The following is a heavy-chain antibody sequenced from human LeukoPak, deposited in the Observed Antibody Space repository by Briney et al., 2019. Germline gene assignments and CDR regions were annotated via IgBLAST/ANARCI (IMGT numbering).Heavy chain of an antibody. V-gene: IGHV3-23*01. CDR2: IRSTGDT. CDR1: GFSFSENA. Sequence: GGSLRLSCATSGFSFSENALSWFRQAPGKGLEWISDIRSTGDTYYAESVKGRFTISRDNSKNTLYLQMNSLRADDTALYYASGHGSSSYWGQGTLVTVSS. D-gene: IGHD6-13*01. J-gene: IGHJ4*02. CDR3: SGHGSSSY.